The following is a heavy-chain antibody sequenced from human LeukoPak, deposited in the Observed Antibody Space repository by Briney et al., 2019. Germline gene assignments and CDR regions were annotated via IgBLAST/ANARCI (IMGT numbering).Heavy chain of an antibody. CDR3: AREGREAAMGY. D-gene: IGHD2-8*01. CDR1: GYTFTSYY. Sequence: GASVKVSCKAYGYTFTSYYMHWVRQAPGQGLEWMGGIIPIFGTANYAQKFQGRVTITTDESTSTAYMELSSLRSEDTAVYYCAREGREAAMGYWGQGTLVTVSS. J-gene: IGHJ4*02. V-gene: IGHV1-69*05. CDR2: IIPIFGTA.